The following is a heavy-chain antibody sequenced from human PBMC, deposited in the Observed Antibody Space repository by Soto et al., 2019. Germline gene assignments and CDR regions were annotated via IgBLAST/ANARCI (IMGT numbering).Heavy chain of an antibody. CDR1: GIPFGSRA. CDR2: ITDSGGDA. Sequence: PGGSLRLSCVASGIPFGSRAMSWVRQAPGEGLEWVSTITDSGGDAKYADSVRGRFAISRDNSKKTLYLQMSSLTAEDSAIYYCARGSTDSYPGSRIFDFWGRGTLVTVSS. D-gene: IGHD3-10*01. CDR3: ARGSTDSYPGSRIFDF. V-gene: IGHV3-23*01. J-gene: IGHJ4*02.